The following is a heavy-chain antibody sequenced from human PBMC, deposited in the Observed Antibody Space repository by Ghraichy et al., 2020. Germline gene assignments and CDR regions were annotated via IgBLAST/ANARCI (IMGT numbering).Heavy chain of an antibody. CDR1: GFTFGSYG. J-gene: IGHJ4*02. V-gene: IGHV3-30*02. CDR2: IRFDGSDK. Sequence: GESLNISCAASGFTFGSYGLNWVRQAPGKGLEWVAFIRFDGSDKFYADSVKGRFTISRDNSNNTLSLEMNRLRPEDTAVYHCVKGPAEDHFDYWGQGTLVTVSS. CDR3: VKGPAEDHFDY.